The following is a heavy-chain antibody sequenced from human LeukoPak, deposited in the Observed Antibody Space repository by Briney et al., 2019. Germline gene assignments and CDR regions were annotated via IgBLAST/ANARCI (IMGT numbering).Heavy chain of an antibody. Sequence: PSETLSLTCTVSGGSISSYYWSWIRQPAGKGLEWIGRIYTSGSTNYNPSLKSRVTMSVDTSKNQFSLKLSSVTAADTAVYYCAREGEGVVMNYFDYWGQGTLVTVSS. V-gene: IGHV4-4*07. J-gene: IGHJ4*02. CDR1: GGSISSYY. D-gene: IGHD3-22*01. CDR3: AREGEGVVMNYFDY. CDR2: IYTSGST.